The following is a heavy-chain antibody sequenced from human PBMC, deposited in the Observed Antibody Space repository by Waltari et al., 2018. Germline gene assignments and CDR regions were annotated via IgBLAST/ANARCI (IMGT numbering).Heavy chain of an antibody. CDR1: GGSIYINNW. J-gene: IGHJ4*02. CDR3: ASRAVAGNNFDY. CDR2: IYHTGLT. Sequence: QVQLQESGPGLVKPLGTLSLTCAVSGGSIYINNWWSWVRQAPGKGLDWIGEIYHTGLTNSNPALKSRFTISVDKSRNHFSLNLTSVTVADTALYYCASRAVAGNNFDYWGQGRLVTVSS. D-gene: IGHD6-19*01. V-gene: IGHV4-4*02.